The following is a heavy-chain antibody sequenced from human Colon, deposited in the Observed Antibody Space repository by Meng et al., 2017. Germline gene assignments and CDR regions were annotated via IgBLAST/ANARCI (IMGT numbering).Heavy chain of an antibody. V-gene: IGHV3-30*01. D-gene: IGHD3-10*01. CDR1: GFTFSSYA. CDR2: KSYDGSNK. Sequence: GESLKISCAASGFTFSSYAMHWVRQAPGKGLEWVAVKSYDGSNKYYADSVKGRFTISRDNSKNTLYLQMNSLRAEDTAVYYCARELSVGGQGTLVTVSS. J-gene: IGHJ4*02. CDR3: ARELSV.